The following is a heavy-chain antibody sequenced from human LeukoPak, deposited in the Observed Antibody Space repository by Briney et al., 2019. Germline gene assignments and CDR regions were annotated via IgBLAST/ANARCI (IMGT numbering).Heavy chain of an antibody. CDR2: TYYRSKWYN. J-gene: IGHJ3*02. CDR1: GDSVSSNSAA. D-gene: IGHD3-10*01. CDR3: ARGLYYYGSGSYSPDAFDI. V-gene: IGHV6-1*01. Sequence: SQTLSLTCAIFGDSVSSNSAAWNWIRQSPSRGLEWLGRTYYRSKWYNDYAVSVKSRITINPDTSKNQFSLQLNSVTPEDTAVYYCARGLYYYGSGSYSPDAFDIWGQGTMVTVSS.